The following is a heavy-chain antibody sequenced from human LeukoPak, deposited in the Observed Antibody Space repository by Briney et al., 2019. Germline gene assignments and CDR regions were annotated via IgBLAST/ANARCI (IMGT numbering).Heavy chain of an antibody. Sequence: GGSLRLSCSASGFTFSSYAMHWVRQAPGKGLEYVSAISSNGGSTYYADSVKGRFTISRDNSKNTLYLQMSSLRAEDTAVYYCARAGPSSTSCCYWFDPWGQGTLVTVSS. CDR2: ISSNGGST. V-gene: IGHV3-64D*06. CDR1: GFTFSSYA. D-gene: IGHD2-2*01. J-gene: IGHJ5*02. CDR3: ARAGPSSTSCCYWFDP.